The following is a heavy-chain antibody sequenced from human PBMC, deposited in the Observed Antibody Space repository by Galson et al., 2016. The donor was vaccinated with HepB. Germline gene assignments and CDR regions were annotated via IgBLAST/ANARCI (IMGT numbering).Heavy chain of an antibody. CDR1: GFSLSSARMG. Sequence: PALVKPTQTLTLTCTVSGFSLSSARMGVSWIRQPPGKALEWLAQIFWNDEESYSTSLKSRLTISKDTSKNQVVLSMTNMDPVETATYYCARIHLNALSGRPDAFDVWGQGTVV. CDR2: IFWNDEE. D-gene: IGHD1-26*01. J-gene: IGHJ3*01. CDR3: ARIHLNALSGRPDAFDV. V-gene: IGHV2-26*02.